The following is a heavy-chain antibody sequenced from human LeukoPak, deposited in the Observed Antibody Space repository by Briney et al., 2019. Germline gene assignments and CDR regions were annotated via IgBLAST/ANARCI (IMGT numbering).Heavy chain of an antibody. Sequence: ASVKVSCKASGYTFTSYDINWVRQATGQGLEWMGWINPNSGGTNYAQKFQGRVTMTRDTSISTAYMELSRLRSDDTAVYYCARSPGQWDYYYYYYMDVWGKGTTVTVSS. V-gene: IGHV1-2*02. CDR1: GYTFTSYD. D-gene: IGHD1-26*01. CDR3: ARSPGQWDYYYYYYMDV. CDR2: INPNSGGT. J-gene: IGHJ6*03.